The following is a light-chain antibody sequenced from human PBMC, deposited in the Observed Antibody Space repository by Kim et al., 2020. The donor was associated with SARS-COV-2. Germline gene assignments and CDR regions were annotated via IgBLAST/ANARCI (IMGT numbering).Light chain of an antibody. J-gene: IGKJ2*01. CDR3: QQYYSTPYT. CDR1: QSVLYSSNNKNY. Sequence: ANINCKSSQSVLYSSNNKNYLAWYQQKPGQPPKLLIYWASTRESGVPDRFSGSGSGTDFTLTISSLQAEDVAVYYCQQYYSTPYTFGQGTKLEI. V-gene: IGKV4-1*01. CDR2: WAS.